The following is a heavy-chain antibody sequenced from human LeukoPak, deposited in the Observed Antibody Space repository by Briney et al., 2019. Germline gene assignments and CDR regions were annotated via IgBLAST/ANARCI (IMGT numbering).Heavy chain of an antibody. D-gene: IGHD6-19*01. CDR1: GFTFSSYE. CDR3: ARGAAYSSGWYSDY. V-gene: IGHV3-48*03. Sequence: GGSLRLSCAASGFTFSSYEMTWVRQAPGKGLEWVSYISSSGSTIYYADSVKGRFTISRDNAKNSLYLQMNSLRAEDTAVYYCARGAAYSSGWYSDYWGQGTLVTVSS. CDR2: ISSSGSTI. J-gene: IGHJ4*02.